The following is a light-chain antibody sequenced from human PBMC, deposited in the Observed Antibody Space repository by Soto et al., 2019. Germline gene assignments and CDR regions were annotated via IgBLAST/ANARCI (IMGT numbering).Light chain of an antibody. V-gene: IGKV3-11*01. CDR3: QQRSNWPIT. CDR2: DAS. J-gene: IGKJ5*01. Sequence: IVWTRAPGALSLSPVDLSILSGLASHTVRSYLAWYQQKPGQAPKLLIFDASNRATGIPDRFSGSGSGTDFTLSISRLEPEDFAVYYCQQRSNWPITFGQGTRLEIK. CDR1: HTVRSY.